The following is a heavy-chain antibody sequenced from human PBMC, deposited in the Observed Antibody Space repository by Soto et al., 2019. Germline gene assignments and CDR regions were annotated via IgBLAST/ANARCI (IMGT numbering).Heavy chain of an antibody. V-gene: IGHV1-3*01. D-gene: IGHD3-10*01. CDR2: INAGSGNT. Sequence: QVQLVQSGAEVKKPGASVTVACKASGYTFTSYVMHWVRQAPGQRLEWMGWINAGSGNTKYSQKFQGRVTITRDTSASTAYMALISLRSEDTAVYYCARGDTMVRGVILDYFAYWGQGTLVTVSS. J-gene: IGHJ4*02. CDR3: ARGDTMVRGVILDYFAY. CDR1: GYTFTSYV.